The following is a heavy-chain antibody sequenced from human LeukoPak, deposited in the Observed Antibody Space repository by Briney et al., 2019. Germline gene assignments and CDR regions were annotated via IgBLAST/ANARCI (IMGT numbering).Heavy chain of an antibody. CDR3: ARVVVGYCGSTSCQGGYWFDP. D-gene: IGHD2-2*01. V-gene: IGHV1-18*01. J-gene: IGHJ5*02. CDR1: GYTFTSYG. CDR2: ISAYNGNT. Sequence: ASVKVSCKASGYTFTSYGISWVRQAPGQGLEWMGWISAYNGNTNYAQKLQGRVTMTTDTSTSTAYMELRSLRSDDTAVYYCARVVVGYCGSTSCQGGYWFDPWGQGTLVTVS.